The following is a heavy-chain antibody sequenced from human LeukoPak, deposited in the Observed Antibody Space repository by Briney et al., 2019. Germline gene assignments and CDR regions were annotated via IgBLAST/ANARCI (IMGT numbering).Heavy chain of an antibody. V-gene: IGHV4-4*07. CDR1: GDSIRSYY. J-gene: IGHJ3*02. CDR2: VYSTGSA. Sequence: SETLSLTCTVSGDSIRSYYWSWLRPRAGKGLEGGGRVYSTGSAAYNPSNNSRVTMSVDTSNNQFSLMLSSLTAADTAVYYCARDGGFLDAFGFGDIWGQGTLVTVSS. D-gene: IGHD3/OR15-3a*01. CDR3: ARDGGFLDAFGFGDI.